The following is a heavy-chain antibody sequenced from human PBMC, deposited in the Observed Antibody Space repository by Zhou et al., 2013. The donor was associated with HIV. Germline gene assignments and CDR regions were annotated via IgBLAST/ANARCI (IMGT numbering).Heavy chain of an antibody. Sequence: QVQLVQSGAEVKKPGSSVKVSCKASGGTFSSYAISWVRQAPGQGLEWMGRIIPILGIANYAQKFQGRVTITADKSTSTAYMELSSLRSEDTAVYYCARESEYSSSSHAAYYYYMDVWGKGTTVTVSS. CDR1: GGTFSSYA. V-gene: IGHV1-69*04. J-gene: IGHJ6*03. CDR3: ARESEYSSSSHAAYYYYMDV. CDR2: IIPILGIA. D-gene: IGHD6-6*01.